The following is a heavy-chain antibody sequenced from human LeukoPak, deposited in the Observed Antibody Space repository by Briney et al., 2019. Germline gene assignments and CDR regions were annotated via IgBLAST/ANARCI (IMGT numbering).Heavy chain of an antibody. D-gene: IGHD3-10*01. Sequence: KSGGSLRLSCTTSGFTFGDYGMSWIRQAPGKGLEWVSFIKSKTYGGTIEYAASVQGRFTISRDDSESIAYLQMSSLKTEDTAVYYCARAHYGSGNSVSLYYFDYWGQGTLVTVSS. CDR2: IKSKTYGGTI. CDR3: ARAHYGSGNSVSLYYFDY. CDR1: GFTFGDYG. V-gene: IGHV3-49*05. J-gene: IGHJ4*02.